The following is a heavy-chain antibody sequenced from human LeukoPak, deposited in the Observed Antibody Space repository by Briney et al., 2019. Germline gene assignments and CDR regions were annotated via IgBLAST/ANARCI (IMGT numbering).Heavy chain of an antibody. CDR3: ASGEECVSSTSCFGFDY. CDR1: GFTFSSYS. V-gene: IGHV3-48*02. J-gene: IGHJ4*02. D-gene: IGHD2-2*01. Sequence: AGGSLRLSCAASGFTFSSYSMNWVRQAPGKGLEWVSYISSSSSTIYYADSVKGRFTISRDNAKNSLYLQMNSLRDEDTAVYYCASGEECVSSTSCFGFDYWGQGTLVTVSS. CDR2: ISSSSSTI.